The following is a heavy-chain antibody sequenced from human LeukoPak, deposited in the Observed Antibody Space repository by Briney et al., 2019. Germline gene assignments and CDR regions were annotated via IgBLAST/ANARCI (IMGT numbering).Heavy chain of an antibody. CDR1: GFTFSSYW. CDR2: INTDGSST. Sequence: QPGGSLRLSCAASGFTFSSYWMHWVRQVPGKGLVWVSRINTDGSSTSYADSVKGRFTISRDNAENTLYLQMNSLRAEDTAVYHCVSHVYGGSPFDIWGQGTMVTVSS. D-gene: IGHD4-23*01. CDR3: VSHVYGGSPFDI. J-gene: IGHJ3*02. V-gene: IGHV3-74*01.